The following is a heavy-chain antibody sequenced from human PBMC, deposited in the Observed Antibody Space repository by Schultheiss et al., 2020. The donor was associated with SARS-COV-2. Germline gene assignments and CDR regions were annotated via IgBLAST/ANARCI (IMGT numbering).Heavy chain of an antibody. D-gene: IGHD3-10*01. CDR3: ATLYGSGSYWYYFDH. J-gene: IGHJ4*02. V-gene: IGHV3-11*04. CDR1: GFTFSDYY. Sequence: GGSLRLSCAASGFTFSDYYMSWIRQAPGKGLEWVSYISSGSSTIYYADSVKGRFTISRDNVKNSLFLQMNSLRTEDTAVYYCATLYGSGSYWYYFDHWGQGTPVTVSS. CDR2: ISSGSSTI.